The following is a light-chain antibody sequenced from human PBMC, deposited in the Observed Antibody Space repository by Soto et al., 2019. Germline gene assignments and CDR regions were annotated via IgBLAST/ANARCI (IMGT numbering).Light chain of an antibody. V-gene: IGLV2-14*01. CDR3: SSYTSSSTLV. J-gene: IGLJ2*01. CDR1: SSDVGGYNY. Sequence: QSALTQPASVSGSPGQSITISCTGTSSDVGGYNYVSWYQQHPVKAPKLMIYEVSNRPSGVSNRYSDSKSGNTASLTISGLQAEDEADYYCSSYTSSSTLVFGGGTKLTVL. CDR2: EVS.